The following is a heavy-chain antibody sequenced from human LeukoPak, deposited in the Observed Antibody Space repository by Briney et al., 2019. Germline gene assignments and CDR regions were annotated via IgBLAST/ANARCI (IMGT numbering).Heavy chain of an antibody. D-gene: IGHD3-22*01. CDR2: ISDSGGST. V-gene: IGHV3-23*01. CDR1: GITLSNDG. J-gene: IGHJ4*02. Sequence: PGGSLRLSCAVSGITLSNDGMTWVRQAPGKGLGWVAGISDSGGSTNYVDAVKGRVTISRDNPKNAVYLQMNSLRAGYTAVYFCAKRGVVIRVILVGFHKEAYYFDSWGQGALVTVSS. CDR3: AKRGVVIRVILVGFHKEAYYFDS.